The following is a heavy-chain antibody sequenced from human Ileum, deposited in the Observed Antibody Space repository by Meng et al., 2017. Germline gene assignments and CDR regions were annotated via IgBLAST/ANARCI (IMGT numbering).Heavy chain of an antibody. D-gene: IGHD2-2*01. CDR1: GGSISSSNW. CDR2: IYHSGSP. CDR3: ARVVGGPASMSGWFDP. J-gene: IGHJ5*01. V-gene: IGHV4-4*02. Sequence: QGSVPGLVKPSWTLSRTCAVSGGSISSSNWWTWVRQAPGKGLEWIGEIYHSGSPNYNPSLKSRVTISVDKSQNQFSLKLNSVTAADTAVYYCARVVGGPASMSGWFDPWAKEPWSPS.